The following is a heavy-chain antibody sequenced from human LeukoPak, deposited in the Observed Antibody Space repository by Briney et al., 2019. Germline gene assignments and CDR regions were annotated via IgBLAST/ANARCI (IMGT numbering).Heavy chain of an antibody. CDR2: ISASGDVT. CDR1: RFSFSTYP. D-gene: IGHD1-1*01. CDR3: AKSLFTSATGTGRALHI. V-gene: IGHV3-23*01. Sequence: GGSLRLSCAAYRFSFSTYPMGWVRQAPGKGLEWVSGISASGDVTFHADPMKGRFTISRDNSKNTLYLQMTSLRAEDTAEYYCAKSLFTSATGTGRALHIWGQGTMVTVSS. J-gene: IGHJ3*02.